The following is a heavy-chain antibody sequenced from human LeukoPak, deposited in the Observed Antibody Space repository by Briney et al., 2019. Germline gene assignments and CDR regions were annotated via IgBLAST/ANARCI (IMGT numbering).Heavy chain of an antibody. Sequence: SETLSLTCTVSGGSISSYYWSWIRQPPGKGLEWIGYIFYSGSTNYNPSLKSRVTISVDTSKSQSSLKLSSVTAADTAVYYCARGFDYGGNSDYWGQGTLVTVSS. D-gene: IGHD4-23*01. V-gene: IGHV4-59*01. CDR1: GGSISSYY. J-gene: IGHJ4*02. CDR3: ARGFDYGGNSDY. CDR2: IFYSGST.